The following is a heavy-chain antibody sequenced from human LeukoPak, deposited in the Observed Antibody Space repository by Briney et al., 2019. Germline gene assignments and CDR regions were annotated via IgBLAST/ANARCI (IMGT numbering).Heavy chain of an antibody. CDR1: GYTFTSYA. J-gene: IGHJ4*02. CDR3: ARDHDYSKNFDY. CDR2: INIDNGNT. D-gene: IGHD4-11*01. Sequence: ASVKVSCKASGYTFTSYAMHWVRQAPGQRLEWMGRINIDNGNTKYSQKFQGRVTITRDTSASTAYMELSSLRSEDTAVYYCARDHDYSKNFDYWGQGTLVTVSS. V-gene: IGHV1-3*04.